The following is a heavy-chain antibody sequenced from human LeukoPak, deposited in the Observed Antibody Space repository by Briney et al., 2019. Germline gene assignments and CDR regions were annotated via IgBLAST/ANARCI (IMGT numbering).Heavy chain of an antibody. J-gene: IGHJ6*02. CDR3: ARGSGYSYYYYYGMDV. V-gene: IGHV4-30-2*01. CDR2: IYHSGST. CDR1: GGSISSGGYS. D-gene: IGHD3-3*01. Sequence: PSQTLSLTCAVSGGSISSGGYSWSWIRQPPGKGLEWIGYIYHSGSTYYNPSLKSRVTISVDRSKNQFSLKLNSVTAADTAVYYCARGSGYSYYYYYGMDVWGQGTTVTVSS.